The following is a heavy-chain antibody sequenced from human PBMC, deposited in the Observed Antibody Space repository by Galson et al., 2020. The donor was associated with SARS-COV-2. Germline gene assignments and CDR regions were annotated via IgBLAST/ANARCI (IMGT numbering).Heavy chain of an antibody. CDR3: ARGITMVRENKTDYYYYYGMDV. CDR2: ISTYNGNT. CDR1: GYTFTSYG. Sequence: ASVKVSCKASGYTFTSYGISWVRQAPGQGLEWMGWISTYNGNTNYAQKLQGRVTMTTDTSTSTAYMELRSLRSDDTAVYYCARGITMVRENKTDYYYYYGMDVWGQGTTVTVSS. D-gene: IGHD3-10*01. J-gene: IGHJ6*02. V-gene: IGHV1-18*04.